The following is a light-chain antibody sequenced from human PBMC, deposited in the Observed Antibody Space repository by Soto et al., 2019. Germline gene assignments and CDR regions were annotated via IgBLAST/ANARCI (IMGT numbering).Light chain of an antibody. Sequence: EIVMTQSPATLSVSPGERATLSCRASQIVSSNLAWYQQKPGQAPRLLIYGASTRATGIPARFSGSGSGTEFTLTISSLQSEDFAVYYCQQYNNWPPEGTFGQGTKLEIK. CDR1: QIVSSN. CDR2: GAS. CDR3: QQYNNWPPEGT. J-gene: IGKJ2*02. V-gene: IGKV3-15*01.